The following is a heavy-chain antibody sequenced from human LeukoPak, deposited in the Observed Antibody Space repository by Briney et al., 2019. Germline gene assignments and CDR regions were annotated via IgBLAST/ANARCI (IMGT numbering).Heavy chain of an antibody. V-gene: IGHV3-30*02. CDR3: AKAPHSSGWLTPYFDY. D-gene: IGHD6-19*01. CDR1: GFTFSSYG. Sequence: GGSLRLSCAASGFTFSSYGMHWVRQAPGKGLEWVAFIRYDGSNKYYADSVKGRFTISRDNSKNTLYLQMNSLRAEDTAVYYCAKAPHSSGWLTPYFDYWGQGTLVTVSS. CDR2: IRYDGSNK. J-gene: IGHJ4*02.